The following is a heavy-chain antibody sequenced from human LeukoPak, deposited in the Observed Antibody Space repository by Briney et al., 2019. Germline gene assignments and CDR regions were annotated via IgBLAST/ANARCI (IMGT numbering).Heavy chain of an antibody. D-gene: IGHD6-25*01. V-gene: IGHV1-2*02. CDR2: INPNSGGT. Sequence: GASVEVYCNASGYTFTCYYMLWVRQATGQGLEWMGWINPNSGGTKYAQKFQGRVTMTRDTSISTAHMELSWMGCDVTALLYFARVGYSSGWHREFIDYSGQGTLGTVSP. CDR3: ARVGYSSGWHREFIDY. J-gene: IGHJ4*02. CDR1: GYTFTCYY.